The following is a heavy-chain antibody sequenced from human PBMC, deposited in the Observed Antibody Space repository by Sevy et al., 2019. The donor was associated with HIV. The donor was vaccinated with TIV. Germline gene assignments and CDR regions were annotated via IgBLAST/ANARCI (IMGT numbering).Heavy chain of an antibody. D-gene: IGHD3-3*01. Sequence: SETLSLTCTVSSGSISTFYWSWIRQPPGKGLEWIGYIYSSGISNFNPSLKSRVTISLDTSKNQFSLKLSSVTAADTAVYYCAKIYDYWGPGALVTVSS. CDR2: IYSSGIS. CDR1: SGSISTFY. CDR3: AKIYDY. J-gene: IGHJ4*02. V-gene: IGHV4-59*08.